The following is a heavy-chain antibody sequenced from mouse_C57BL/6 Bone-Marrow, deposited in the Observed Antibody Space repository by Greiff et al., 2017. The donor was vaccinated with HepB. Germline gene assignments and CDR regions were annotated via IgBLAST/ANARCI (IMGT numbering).Heavy chain of an antibody. CDR1: GYTFTSYW. V-gene: IGHV1-59*01. Sequence: QVQLQQPGAELVRPGTSVKLSCKASGYTFTSYWMHWVKQRPGQGLEWIGVIDPSDSYTNYNQKFKGKATLTVDTSSSTAYMQLSSLTSEASAVYYCARYDYDHYYAMDYWGQGTSVTVSS. CDR3: ARYDYDHYYAMDY. J-gene: IGHJ4*01. CDR2: IDPSDSYT. D-gene: IGHD2-4*01.